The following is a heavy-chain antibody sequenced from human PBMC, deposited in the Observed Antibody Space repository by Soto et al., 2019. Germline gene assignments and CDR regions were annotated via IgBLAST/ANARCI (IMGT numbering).Heavy chain of an antibody. CDR3: AATGGLDSWSGYGSGVHGMDV. V-gene: IGHV3-48*02. J-gene: IGHJ6*02. D-gene: IGHD3-3*01. CDR2: ISSSSSSI. CDR1: GFTFSSYS. Sequence: PGGSLRLSCAASGFTFSSYSMNWVRQAPGKGLEWVSYISSSSSSIYYADSVKGRFTISRDNAKNSLYLQMNSLRDEDTAVYYCAATGGLDSWSGYGSGVHGMDVWGQGTTVPFSS.